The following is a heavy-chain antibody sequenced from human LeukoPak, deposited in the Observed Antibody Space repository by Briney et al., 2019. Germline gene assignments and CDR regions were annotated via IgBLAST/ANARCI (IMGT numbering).Heavy chain of an antibody. Sequence: PSETLSLTCAVYGRSFSGYYWSWIRQPPGKGLEWIGEINHSGSTNYNPSLKSRVTISVDTSKNQFSLKLSSVTAADTAVYYCARGGVAARRDTRVCYFDYWGQGTLVTVSS. D-gene: IGHD6-6*01. CDR2: INHSGST. CDR3: ARGGVAARRDTRVCYFDY. V-gene: IGHV4-34*01. CDR1: GRSFSGYY. J-gene: IGHJ4*02.